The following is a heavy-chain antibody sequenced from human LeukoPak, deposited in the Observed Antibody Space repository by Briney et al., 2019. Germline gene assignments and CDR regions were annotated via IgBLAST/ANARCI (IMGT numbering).Heavy chain of an antibody. CDR3: AREGRLYGMDV. Sequence: GGSLRLSCAASGFTFSFYEMNWVRQAPGKGLEWVSYISSSGTTIYYADSVKGRFTISRDNAKNSLYLQMNSLRAEDTAVYYCAREGRLYGMDVWGQGTTVTVS. J-gene: IGHJ6*02. D-gene: IGHD3-16*01. CDR1: GFTFSFYE. CDR2: ISSSGTTI. V-gene: IGHV3-48*03.